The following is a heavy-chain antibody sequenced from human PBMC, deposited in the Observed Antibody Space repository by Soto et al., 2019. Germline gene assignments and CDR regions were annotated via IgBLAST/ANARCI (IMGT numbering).Heavy chain of an antibody. D-gene: IGHD1-26*01. Sequence: QLVQSGVEVKKPGASVRVSCMASGYTFINYGISWVRQAPGQGLEWMGWISGYDGRTNYAQRFQGRVTMTTDTSTNTAYMELTSLTSDDTAVYYCAGDWDDIRHIDGFDPWGQGTLVTVSS. CDR1: GYTFINYG. CDR3: AGDWDDIRHIDGFDP. J-gene: IGHJ5*02. V-gene: IGHV1-18*01. CDR2: ISGYDGRT.